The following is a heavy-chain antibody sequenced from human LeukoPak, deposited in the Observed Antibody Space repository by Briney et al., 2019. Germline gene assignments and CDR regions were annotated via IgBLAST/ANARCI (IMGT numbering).Heavy chain of an antibody. D-gene: IGHD5-18*01. J-gene: IGHJ4*02. V-gene: IGHV3-23*01. CDR3: AKSDTAMVGDY. CDR2: ISGSGGST. Sequence: GGSLRLSCAASGFTFSSYGMHWVRQAPGKGLEWVSAISGSGGSTYYADSVKGRFTISRDNSKNTLYLQMNSLRAEDTAVYYCAKSDTAMVGDYWGQGTLVTVSS. CDR1: GFTFSSYG.